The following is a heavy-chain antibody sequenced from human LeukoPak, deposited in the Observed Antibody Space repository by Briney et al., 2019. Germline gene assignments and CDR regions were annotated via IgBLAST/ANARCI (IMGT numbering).Heavy chain of an antibody. V-gene: IGHV4-34*01. Sequence: PSETLSLTCAVYGGSFSGYYWSWIRQPPGKGLEWIGEINHSGSTNYNPSLKSRVTISVDTSKNQFSLKLSSVTAADTAVYYCARISYYDSSGYEGALDYWGQGTLVTVSS. CDR3: ARISYYDSSGYEGALDY. CDR1: GGSFSGYY. J-gene: IGHJ4*02. D-gene: IGHD3-22*01. CDR2: INHSGST.